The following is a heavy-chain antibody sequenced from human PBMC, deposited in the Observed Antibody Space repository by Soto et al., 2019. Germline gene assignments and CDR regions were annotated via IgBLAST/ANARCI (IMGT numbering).Heavy chain of an antibody. V-gene: IGHV5-51*01. CDR3: DNLGYSSSSHFDY. J-gene: IGHJ4*02. D-gene: IGHD6-6*01. Sequence: XESLKISWQCSGYSCTSYLIGLVPQMPGKGLEWMGIIYPGDSDTRYSPSFQGQVTISADKSISTAYLQWSSLKASDTAMYYCDNLGYSSSSHFDYWGQGTLVTVYS. CDR2: IYPGDSDT. CDR1: GYSCTSYL.